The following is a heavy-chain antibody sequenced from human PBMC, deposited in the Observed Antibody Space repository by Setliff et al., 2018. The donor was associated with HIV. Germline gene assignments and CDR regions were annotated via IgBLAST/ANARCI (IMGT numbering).Heavy chain of an antibody. J-gene: IGHJ4*02. CDR3: ARGSRIVQLWLPNYFDY. CDR1: GGSITGHY. D-gene: IGHD5-18*01. V-gene: IGHV3-21*01. Sequence: PSETLSLTCTVSGGSITGHYWSWVRQAPGKGLEWVSSISSGGNYIYYRDSMKGRFTISRDNARNSLFLQMNGLRAEDTAVYYCARGSRIVQLWLPNYFDYWGQGTLVTVSS. CDR2: ISSGGNYI.